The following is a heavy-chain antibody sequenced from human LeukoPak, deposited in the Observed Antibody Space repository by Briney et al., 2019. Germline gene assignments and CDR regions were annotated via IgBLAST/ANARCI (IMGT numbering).Heavy chain of an antibody. Sequence: SETLSLTCTVSGGSISSYYRSWIRQPPGKGLEWIGYIYYSGSTNYNPSLKSRVTISVDTSKNQFSLKLSSVTAADTAVYYCARCVPANYYGMDVWGQGTTVTVSS. J-gene: IGHJ6*02. CDR3: ARCVPANYYGMDV. V-gene: IGHV4-59*01. CDR1: GGSISSYY. D-gene: IGHD2-2*01. CDR2: IYYSGST.